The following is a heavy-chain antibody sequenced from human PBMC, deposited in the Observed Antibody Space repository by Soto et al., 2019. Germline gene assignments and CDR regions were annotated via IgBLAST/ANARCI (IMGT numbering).Heavy chain of an antibody. J-gene: IGHJ4*02. CDR1: GGSISSTNW. CDR3: ATLPPRIELTVLPIPT. Sequence: QVQLRQSGPGLVKPSGTLSLTCAVSGGSISSTNWWSWVRQSPGKGLEWIGEMYHSGSTNSNPSLRGRVTISVDKSNNQFSLKIRSVTAADTAIYYCATLPPRIELTVLPIPTWGQGTLVTVSS. D-gene: IGHD2-2*02. CDR2: MYHSGST. V-gene: IGHV4-4*02.